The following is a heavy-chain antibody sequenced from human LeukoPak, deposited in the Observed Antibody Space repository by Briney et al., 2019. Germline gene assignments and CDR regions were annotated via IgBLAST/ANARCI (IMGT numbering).Heavy chain of an antibody. CDR1: GGSISTSSYY. Sequence: PSETLSLTCTVSGGSISTSSYYWGWIRQPPGKGLEWIATIYFSGSTYYNPSLKSRVTISVDTSKNKFSLKLSSVTAADTAVYYCARHRVGTGGPGYFDYWGQGALVTVSS. J-gene: IGHJ4*02. D-gene: IGHD2-8*02. V-gene: IGHV4-39*01. CDR3: ARHRVGTGGPGYFDY. CDR2: IYFSGST.